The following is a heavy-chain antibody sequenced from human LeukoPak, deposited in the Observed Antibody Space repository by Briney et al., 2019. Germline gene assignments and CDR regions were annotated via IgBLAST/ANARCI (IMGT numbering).Heavy chain of an antibody. CDR3: ARGGRDQLRYFDWSNYYGMDV. J-gene: IGHJ6*02. CDR2: IYYSGST. V-gene: IGHV4-30-4*08. Sequence: PSETLSLTCTVSGGSVSSGSYYWSWVRQPPGKGLEWIGYIYYSGSTYYNPSLKSRVTISVDTSKNQFSLKLSSVTAADTAVYYCARGGRDQLRYFDWSNYYGMDVWGQGTTVTVSS. CDR1: GGSVSSGSYY. D-gene: IGHD3-9*01.